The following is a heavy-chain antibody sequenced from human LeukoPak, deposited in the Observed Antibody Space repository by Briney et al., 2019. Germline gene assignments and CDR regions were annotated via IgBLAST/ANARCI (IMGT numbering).Heavy chain of an antibody. CDR1: GGSISSGGYY. D-gene: IGHD1-1*01. Sequence: PSETLSLTCAVSGGSISSGGYYWSWIRQPPGKGLEWIVYIYYSGSTNYNPSLKSRVTISVDTSKNQFSLKLSSVTAADTAVYYCARDIVGWNHNWFDPWGQGTLVTVSS. V-gene: IGHV4-61*08. CDR2: IYYSGST. CDR3: ARDIVGWNHNWFDP. J-gene: IGHJ5*02.